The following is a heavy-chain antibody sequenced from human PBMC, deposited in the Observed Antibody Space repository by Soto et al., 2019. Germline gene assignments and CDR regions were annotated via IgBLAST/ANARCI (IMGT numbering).Heavy chain of an antibody. V-gene: IGHV1-18*01. Sequence: ASVKVSCKASGYTFISYGVSWVRQAPGQGLEWMGWISAYNDNTNYVQKLQGRVTMTTDTSTSTAYMELRSLRSDDTAVYYCARSVGTYCTGDRCHPASGYYYYYYMDVWGKGTSVTVSS. J-gene: IGHJ6*03. CDR1: GYTFISYG. CDR2: ISAYNDNT. CDR3: ARSVGTYCTGDRCHPASGYYYYYYMDV. D-gene: IGHD2-8*02.